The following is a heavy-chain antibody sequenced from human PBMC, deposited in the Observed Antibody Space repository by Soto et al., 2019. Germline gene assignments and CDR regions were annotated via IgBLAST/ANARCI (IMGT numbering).Heavy chain of an antibody. Sequence: SETLSLTCAVSGGPITSGGYSWSWIRQPPGEGLEWIGYIYHSGGTYYNPSLKSRVTLSIDRTKKQFSLKLKSVTAADTAVYFCARTMTTSGWFDPWGQGTLVTVSS. D-gene: IGHD4-17*01. CDR2: IYHSGGT. CDR3: ARTMTTSGWFDP. V-gene: IGHV4-30-2*01. CDR1: GGPITSGGYS. J-gene: IGHJ5*02.